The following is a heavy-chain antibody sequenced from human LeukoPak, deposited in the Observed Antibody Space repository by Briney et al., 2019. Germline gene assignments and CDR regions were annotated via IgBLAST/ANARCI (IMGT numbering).Heavy chain of an antibody. Sequence: TLSLTCTVSGGSISRYYWSWIRQPAGKGLEWIGRIYSDGTITYNPSLQSRLTMSIDTSKNQFSLKLSFVTAADTAVYYCARDSGTTGEVKFDPWGQGTLVTVSS. J-gene: IGHJ5*02. CDR3: ARDSGTTGEVKFDP. CDR2: IYSDGTI. CDR1: GGSISRYY. D-gene: IGHD4-17*01. V-gene: IGHV4-4*07.